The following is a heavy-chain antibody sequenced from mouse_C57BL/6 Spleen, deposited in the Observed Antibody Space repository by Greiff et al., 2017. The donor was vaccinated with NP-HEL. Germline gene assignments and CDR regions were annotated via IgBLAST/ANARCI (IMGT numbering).Heavy chain of an antibody. Sequence: DVKLVESGGGLVKPGGSLKLSCAASGFTFSSYTMSWVRQTPEKRLEWVATISGGGGNTYYPDSVKGRFTISRDNAKNTLYLQMSSLRSEDTALYYCARQARAMDYWGQGTSVTVSS. CDR2: ISGGGGNT. CDR3: ARQARAMDY. CDR1: GFTFSSYT. J-gene: IGHJ4*01. V-gene: IGHV5-9*01.